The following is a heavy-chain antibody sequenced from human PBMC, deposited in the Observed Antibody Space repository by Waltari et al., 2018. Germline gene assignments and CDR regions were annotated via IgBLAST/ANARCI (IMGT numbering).Heavy chain of an antibody. Sequence: EVQLVASGGGLVQPGGSLNHSLEASGLPPSGSAPHRVRQASGKGLEWVGRIRSKANSYATADAASVKGRFTISRDDSKNTAYLQMNSLKTEDTAVYYCTRRSSDDSSGYWASWGQGTLVTVSS. CDR1: GLPPSGSA. CDR3: TRRSSDDSSGYWAS. V-gene: IGHV3-73*01. D-gene: IGHD3-22*01. CDR2: IRSKANSYAT. J-gene: IGHJ4*02.